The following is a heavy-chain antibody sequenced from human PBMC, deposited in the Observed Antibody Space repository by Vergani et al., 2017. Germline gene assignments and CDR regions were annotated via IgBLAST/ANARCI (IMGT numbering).Heavy chain of an antibody. V-gene: IGHV3-72*01. D-gene: IGHD2-21*02. J-gene: IGHJ6*02. CDR3: ARAYCGGDCLGQHYYYYYGMDV. Sequence: EVQLLESGGGLVQPGGSLRLSCAASGFTFSDHYMDWVRQAPGKGLEWVGRTRNKANSYTTEYAASVKGRFTISREDSKNSLYLQMNSLKTEDTAVYYCARAYCGGDCLGQHYYYYYGMDVWGQGTTVTVSS. CDR2: TRNKANSYTT. CDR1: GFTFSDHY.